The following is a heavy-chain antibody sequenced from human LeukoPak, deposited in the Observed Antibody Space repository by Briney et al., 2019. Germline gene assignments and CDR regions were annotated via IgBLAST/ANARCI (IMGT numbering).Heavy chain of an antibody. CDR3: ARLRRSSSGWYAIIFDY. J-gene: IGHJ4*02. CDR1: RYSFTTYW. V-gene: IGHV5-51*01. D-gene: IGHD6-19*01. CDR2: IYPGDSDT. Sequence: GESLKISWEWSRYSFTTYWIGWVRQMPGKGLDWMGIIYPGDSDTRYSPSFQGQVTICADKSISTAYLQWSSLKASDTAMYYCARLRRSSSGWYAIIFDYWGQGTLVTVSS.